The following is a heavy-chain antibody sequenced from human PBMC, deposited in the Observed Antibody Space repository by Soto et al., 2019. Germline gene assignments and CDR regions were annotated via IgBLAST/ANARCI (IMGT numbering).Heavy chain of an antibody. CDR3: TRFGRRAVQRGSRIAAAGTGWFDP. Sequence: GGSLRLSCTASGFTFGDYAMSWFRQAPGKGLEWVGFIRSKAYGGTTEYAASVKGRFTISRDDSKSMAYLQMNSLKTEDTAVYYCTRFGRRAVQRGSRIAAAGTGWFDPWGQGTLVTVSS. V-gene: IGHV3-49*03. CDR1: GFTFGDYA. J-gene: IGHJ5*02. D-gene: IGHD6-13*01. CDR2: IRSKAYGGTT.